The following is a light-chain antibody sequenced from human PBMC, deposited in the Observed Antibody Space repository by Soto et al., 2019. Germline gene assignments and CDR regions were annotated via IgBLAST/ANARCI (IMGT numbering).Light chain of an antibody. CDR2: NNT. Sequence: QSVLTQPPSVSAVLGQEVTISCSGSSSNIGNNYVSWYQLLPGTAPKLLIHNNTKPPSEFPDRFSGSKSGTSATLCITGLQTWNEADYYCGTWDSSLSSFDFGTWTKVTVL. CDR1: SSNIGNNY. V-gene: IGLV1-51*01. J-gene: IGLJ1*01. CDR3: GTWDSSLSSFD.